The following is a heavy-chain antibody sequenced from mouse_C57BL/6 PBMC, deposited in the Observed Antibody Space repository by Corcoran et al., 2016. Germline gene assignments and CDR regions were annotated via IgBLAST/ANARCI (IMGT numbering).Heavy chain of an antibody. Sequence: EVQLQQSGPVLVKPGASVKMSCKASGYTFTDYYMNWVKLSHGKSLEWIGVINPYNGGTSYNQKFKGKATLTVDKSSSTAYMELNSLTSEDSAVYYCARGLELGAAWFAYWGQGTLVTVSA. CDR3: ARGLELGAAWFAY. D-gene: IGHD4-1*01. CDR1: GYTFTDYY. CDR2: INPYNGGT. J-gene: IGHJ3*01. V-gene: IGHV1-19*01.